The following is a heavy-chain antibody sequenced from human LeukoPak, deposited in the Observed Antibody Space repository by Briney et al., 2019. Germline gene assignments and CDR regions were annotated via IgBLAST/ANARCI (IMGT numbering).Heavy chain of an antibody. CDR3: ARELREHGVFDI. CDR1: GFTFSSYS. J-gene: IGHJ3*02. D-gene: IGHD1-26*01. V-gene: IGHV3-53*01. CDR2: IYSDGST. Sequence: GGSLRLSCAASGFTFSSYSMNWVRQAPGKGLEWVSEIYSDGSTFYAASVKGRFSISRDNSKNTVYLQMNSLRAEDTAVYYCARELREHGVFDIWGQGTMVTVSS.